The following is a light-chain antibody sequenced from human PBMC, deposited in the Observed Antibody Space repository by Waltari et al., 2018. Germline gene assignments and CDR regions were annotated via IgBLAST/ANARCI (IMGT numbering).Light chain of an antibody. CDR3: AVCDDSLNGWV. V-gene: IGLV1-44*01. Sequence: QSVLTQPPSASGTPGQRVTISCSGSNPNIGSNTVSWYEQLPGMAPKLLIFRNVQRPSGVPHRFSGSKSGTSASLAISGLQSEDESDYYCAVCDDSLNGWVFGGGTRLTVL. CDR2: RNV. CDR1: NPNIGSNT. J-gene: IGLJ3*02.